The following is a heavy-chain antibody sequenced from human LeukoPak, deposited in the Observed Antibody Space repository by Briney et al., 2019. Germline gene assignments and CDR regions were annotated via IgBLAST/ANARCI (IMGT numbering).Heavy chain of an antibody. CDR2: INGDGSGT. D-gene: IGHD3-10*01. J-gene: IGHJ2*01. V-gene: IGHV3-74*01. CDR1: GFTFTTSS. Sequence: GGSLRLSCAAPGFTFTTSSMHWVRQAPGKGLVWVSRINGDGSGTNYGDSVKGRFSISRANAENTLYLQMNSLRAEDTAVYYCARSINWYFDLWGRGTLVTVSS. CDR3: ARSINWYFDL.